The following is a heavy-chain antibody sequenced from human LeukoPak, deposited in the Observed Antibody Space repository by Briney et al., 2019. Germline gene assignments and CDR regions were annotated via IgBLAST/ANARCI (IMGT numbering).Heavy chain of an antibody. V-gene: IGHV3-15*01. CDR3: TTVLLPPYDSSGYSPY. Sequence: GGSLRLSCAASGLTFSNYAIHWVRQAPGKGLEWVGRIKSKTDGGTIDYAAPVKGRFTISRDDSKNTLYLQMNSLKTEDTAVYYCTTVLLPPYDSSGYSPYWGQGALVTVSS. D-gene: IGHD3-22*01. J-gene: IGHJ4*02. CDR1: GLTFSNYA. CDR2: IKSKTDGGTI.